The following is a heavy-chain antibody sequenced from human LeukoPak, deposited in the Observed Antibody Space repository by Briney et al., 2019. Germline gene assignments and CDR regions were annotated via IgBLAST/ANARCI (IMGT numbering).Heavy chain of an antibody. V-gene: IGHV3-7*01. CDR3: ATYTHWVAGDV. CDR1: GPTFSETW. Sequence: PGGSLRLSCAASGPTFSETWMSWVRQAPGQGLEWVAAIKEDGSEKDYVDSVKGRFTISRDNAKNSLYLQMNSLRAEDTAVYYCATYTHWVAGDVWGQGTTVSVSS. D-gene: IGHD3-16*01. CDR2: IKEDGSEK. J-gene: IGHJ6*02.